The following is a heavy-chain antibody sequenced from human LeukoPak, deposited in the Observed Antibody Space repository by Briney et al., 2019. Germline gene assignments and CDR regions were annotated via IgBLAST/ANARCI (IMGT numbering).Heavy chain of an antibody. V-gene: IGHV3-30*02. D-gene: IGHD1-26*01. J-gene: IGHJ4*02. CDR3: AKDSVIGNVGATFDY. Sequence: GGSLRLSCAASGFTFSSYGMHWVRQATGKGLEWVAFIRYDGSNKYYADSVKGRFTISRDNSKNTLYLQMNSQRAEDTAVYYCAKDSVIGNVGATFDYWGQGTLVTVSS. CDR2: IRYDGSNK. CDR1: GFTFSSYG.